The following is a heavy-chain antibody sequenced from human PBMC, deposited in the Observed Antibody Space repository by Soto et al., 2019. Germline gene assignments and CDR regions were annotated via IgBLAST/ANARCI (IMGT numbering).Heavy chain of an antibody. D-gene: IGHD3-22*01. CDR3: ARNSDSSGYYQYYFDY. J-gene: IGHJ4*02. CDR1: GGSISSSSYY. V-gene: IGHV4-39*01. CDR2: IYYRGRT. Sequence: QLQLQESGPGLVKPSETLSLTCTVSGGSISSSSYYWGWIRQPPGKGLEWIGRIYYRGRTYYNPSLKRRVTISVDTSKNQFSLKLSSVTAADTAVYYCARNSDSSGYYQYYFDYWGQGTLVTVSS.